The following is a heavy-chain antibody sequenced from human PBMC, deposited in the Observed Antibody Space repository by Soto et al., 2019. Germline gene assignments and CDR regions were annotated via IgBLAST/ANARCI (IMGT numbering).Heavy chain of an antibody. D-gene: IGHD3-3*01. V-gene: IGHV2-5*02. J-gene: IGHJ4*02. Sequence: QITLNESGPTQEKPRLTLTLTCTFSGFSLTTSGVGVGWIRQSPGKAPEWLALINWDDDKRYSPSLKSRLTITKDTSKNQVVLTMADLDPADTATYYCAHRVLRTVFGLVTTTAIYFDFWGQGTPVAVSS. CDR1: GFSLTTSGVG. CDR3: AHRVLRTVFGLVTTTAIYFDF. CDR2: INWDDDK.